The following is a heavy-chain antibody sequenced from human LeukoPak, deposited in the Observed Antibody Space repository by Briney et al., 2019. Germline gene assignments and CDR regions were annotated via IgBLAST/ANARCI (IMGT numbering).Heavy chain of an antibody. V-gene: IGHV1-46*01. CDR2: INPSGGST. Sequence: ASVKASCKASGYTFTSYYMHWVRQAPGQGLEWMGIINPSGGSTSYAQKFQGRVTMTRDTSTSTVYMELSSLRSEDTAVYYCARDQFGGESGIRFWPEPNYYYGMDVWGQGTTVTVSS. J-gene: IGHJ6*02. D-gene: IGHD3-10*01. CDR1: GYTFTSYY. CDR3: ARDQFGGESGIRFWPEPNYYYGMDV.